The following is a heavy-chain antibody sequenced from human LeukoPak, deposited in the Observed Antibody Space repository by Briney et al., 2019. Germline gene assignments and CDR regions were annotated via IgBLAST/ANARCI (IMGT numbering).Heavy chain of an antibody. J-gene: IGHJ5*02. V-gene: IGHV5-51*01. CDR2: INPGDSDT. CDR1: GYTFTDYW. CDR3: ARHPIYCTITSCHGPWFDP. Sequence: KVSCKASGYTFTDYWIGWVRQMPGKGLEWMGIINPGDSDTRYSPSFQGQVTMSVDKSISTAYLQRTSLKASDTATYYCARHPIYCTITSCHGPWFDPWGQGTLVTVSS. D-gene: IGHD2-2*01.